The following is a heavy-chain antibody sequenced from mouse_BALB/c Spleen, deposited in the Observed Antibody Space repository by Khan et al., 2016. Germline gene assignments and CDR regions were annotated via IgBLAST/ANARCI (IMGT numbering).Heavy chain of an antibody. J-gene: IGHJ2*01. V-gene: IGHV1-85*01. CDR1: DYTFTNYD. Sequence: VQLQESGAELVKPGASVKLSCKASDYTFTNYDINWVRQRPEQGLEWIGWIFPGDGFTKYNDKFKGKATLTTDRSSSTAYMQLSRLTSEDSAVYFCARETVVSPYYFDYWGQGTTLTVSS. CDR2: IFPGDGFT. D-gene: IGHD1-1*01. CDR3: ARETVVSPYYFDY.